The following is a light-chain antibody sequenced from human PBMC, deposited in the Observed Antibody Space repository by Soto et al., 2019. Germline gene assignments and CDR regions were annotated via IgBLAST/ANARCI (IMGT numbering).Light chain of an antibody. CDR1: QSISRN. J-gene: IGKJ2*01. V-gene: IGKV1-39*01. Sequence: DIQLTQSPSSLSPSVGDRITLSCRASQSISRNLNWYQQMPGKAPSLLIYAARDLQSGVPGRFSGSGSGTEFNLTISSLQPEDLETYYCQQSHSTPYTFGQGNKLAI. CDR2: AAR. CDR3: QQSHSTPYT.